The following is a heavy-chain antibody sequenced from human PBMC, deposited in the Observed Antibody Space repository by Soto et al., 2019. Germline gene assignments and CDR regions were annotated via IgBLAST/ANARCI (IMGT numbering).Heavy chain of an antibody. J-gene: IGHJ4*02. V-gene: IGHV3-33*01. Sequence: GGSLRLSCAASGFTFSSYGMHWVRQAPGKGLEWVAVIWYDGSNKYYADSVKGRFTISRDNSKNTLYLQMNSLRAEDTAVYYCARDHDEVAATPDYWGQGTLVTVSS. CDR1: GFTFSSYG. CDR3: ARDHDEVAATPDY. D-gene: IGHD2-15*01. CDR2: IWYDGSNK.